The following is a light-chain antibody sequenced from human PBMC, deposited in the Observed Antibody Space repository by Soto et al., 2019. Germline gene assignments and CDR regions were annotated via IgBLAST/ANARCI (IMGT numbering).Light chain of an antibody. CDR3: QHYRTS. CDR1: QSVSSSY. Sequence: EIVLTQSPGTLSLSPGERATLSCRASQSVSSSYLAWYQQKPGQPPRLLIYVASSRATGIPDRFSGSGSGTDFTFTITRLEPEDFAVYYCQHYRTSFGGGTKVEIK. J-gene: IGKJ4*01. V-gene: IGKV3-20*01. CDR2: VAS.